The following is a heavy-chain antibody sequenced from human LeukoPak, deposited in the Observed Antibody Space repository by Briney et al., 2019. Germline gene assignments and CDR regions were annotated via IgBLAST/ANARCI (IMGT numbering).Heavy chain of an antibody. CDR2: IYYSGST. D-gene: IGHD3-16*01. Sequence: SETLSLTCTVSGGSISSYYWSWIRQPPGKGLEWIGYIYYSGSTNYNPSLESRVTISVDTSKNQFSLKLSSVTAADTALYYCARALPGRFGRFDPWGQGTLVTVSS. V-gene: IGHV4-59*01. J-gene: IGHJ5*02. CDR3: ARALPGRFGRFDP. CDR1: GGSISSYY.